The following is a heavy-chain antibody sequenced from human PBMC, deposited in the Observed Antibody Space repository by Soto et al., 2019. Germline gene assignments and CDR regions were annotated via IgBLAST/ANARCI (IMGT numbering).Heavy chain of an antibody. Sequence: QVQLQESGPGLVKPSQTLSLTCTVSGRPVSSGGYYWTWIRQLPGKGLEWIGYIYHIGGPSYNPSLKSRLAMSLDTSKNQFSLKLTSVTAADTAIYYCVRDRALDSSGHWFDSWGQGTLVTVSS. CDR1: GRPVSSGGYY. J-gene: IGHJ5*01. V-gene: IGHV4-31*03. CDR2: IYHIGGP. CDR3: VRDRALDSSGHWFDS. D-gene: IGHD6-19*01.